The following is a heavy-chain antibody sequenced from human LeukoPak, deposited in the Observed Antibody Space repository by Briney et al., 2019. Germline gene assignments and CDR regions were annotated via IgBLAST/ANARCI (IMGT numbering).Heavy chain of an antibody. CDR1: GFTFSNYG. CDR3: AKVKQLWSNLPRGTYFYY. CDR2: ISGSGGST. D-gene: IGHD5-18*01. J-gene: IGHJ4*02. Sequence: GGSLRLSCAAAGFTFSNYGMHWVRQAPGKGLEWVSAISGSGGSTYYADSVKGRFTISRDNSKNTLYLQMNSLRAEDTAVYYFAKVKQLWSNLPRGTYFYYWGQGTLVTVSS. V-gene: IGHV3-23*01.